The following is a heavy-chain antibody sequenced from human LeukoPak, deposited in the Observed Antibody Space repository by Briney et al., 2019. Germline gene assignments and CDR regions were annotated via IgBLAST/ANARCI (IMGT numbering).Heavy chain of an antibody. V-gene: IGHV3-48*01. CDR3: ARGDYGDDAFDI. CDR2: ISSSSSTI. J-gene: IGHJ3*02. CDR1: GGSISSNS. D-gene: IGHD4-17*01. Sequence: ETLSLTCAVSGGSISSNSYYWGWIRQPPGKGLEWVSYISSSSSTIYYADSVKGRFTISRDNAKNSLYLQMNSLRAEDTAVYYCARGDYGDDAFDIWGQGTMVTVSS.